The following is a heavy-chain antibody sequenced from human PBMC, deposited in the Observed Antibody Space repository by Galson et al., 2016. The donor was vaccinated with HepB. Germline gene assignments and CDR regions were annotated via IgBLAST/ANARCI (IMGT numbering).Heavy chain of an antibody. J-gene: IGHJ6*02. D-gene: IGHD2-21*02. V-gene: IGHV4-39*01. Sequence: SETLSLTCTVSGGSISSSAYFWAWVRQPPGKGLELIGNIYYSGSTYFNPSLKSRVIISVDTSKNQFSLPLSSVTAADTAVYYCARLRCRVADCYYGSLSGLDVWGQGTTVTVSS. CDR2: IYYSGST. CDR3: ARLRCRVADCYYGSLSGLDV. CDR1: GGSISSSAYF.